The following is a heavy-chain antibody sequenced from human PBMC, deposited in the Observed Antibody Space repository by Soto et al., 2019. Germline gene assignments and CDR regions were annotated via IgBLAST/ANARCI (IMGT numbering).Heavy chain of an antibody. CDR1: GGTFSSYT. V-gene: IGHV1-69*02. Sequence: QVQLVQSGAEVKKPGYSVKVSCKASGGTFSSYTISWVRQAPGQGLEWMGSIIPILGIANYAQKFKGRVTITADKSTSTAYMEMSSLRSADTAVYYCARYQNIPDAFDYWGQGTLVTVSS. J-gene: IGHJ4*02. CDR2: IIPILGIA. CDR3: ARYQNIPDAFDY.